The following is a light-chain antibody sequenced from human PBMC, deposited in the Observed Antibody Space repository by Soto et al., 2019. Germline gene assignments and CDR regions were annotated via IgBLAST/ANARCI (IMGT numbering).Light chain of an antibody. J-gene: IGLJ2*01. CDR1: SGHSSYA. Sequence: QLVLTQSPSASASLGPSVKLTCTLSSGHSSYAIAWHQQQPDKGPRYLLKLDSDGSHTKGDAIPDRFSGSSSGAERYLTISSLQSEDEADYYCQPWGTGIHVVFGGGTKLTVL. CDR3: QPWGTGIHVV. V-gene: IGLV4-69*01. CDR2: LDSDGSH.